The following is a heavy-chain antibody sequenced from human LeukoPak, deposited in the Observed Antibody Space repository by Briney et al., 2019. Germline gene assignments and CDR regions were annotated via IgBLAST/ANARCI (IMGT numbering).Heavy chain of an antibody. CDR3: ARDSYGSGSYWLAH. V-gene: IGHV1-2*02. D-gene: IGHD3-10*01. CDR2: INPNSGDT. J-gene: IGHJ4*02. Sequence: ASVKVSCKASGYIFTGYYMHWVRQAPGQGLEWMGWINPNSGDTKYAQKFQGRVTMTRDTSISTAYMDLSRLRSDDTAVYYCARDSYGSGSYWLAHWGQGTLVTVSS. CDR1: GYIFTGYY.